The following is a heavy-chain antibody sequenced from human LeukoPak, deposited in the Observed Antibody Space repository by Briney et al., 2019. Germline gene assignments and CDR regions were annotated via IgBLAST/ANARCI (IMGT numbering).Heavy chain of an antibody. CDR3: ARDSAPNSSGWTFDC. CDR2: IWYDGSNK. J-gene: IGHJ4*02. D-gene: IGHD6-19*01. CDR1: GFTSSSYG. V-gene: IGHV3-33*01. Sequence: GRSLRLSSAPSGFTSSSYGMRWVRQAPDKGLEWVAVIWYDGSNKYYADSVKGRFTISRDNSKNTLYLQMNSLRAEDTAVYYCARDSAPNSSGWTFDCWGQGTLVTVSS.